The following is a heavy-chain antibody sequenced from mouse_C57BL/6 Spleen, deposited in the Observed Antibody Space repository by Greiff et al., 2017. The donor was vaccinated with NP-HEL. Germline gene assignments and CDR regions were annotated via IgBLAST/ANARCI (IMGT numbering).Heavy chain of an antibody. CDR2: IYPNNGGN. Sequence: VQLQQSGPELVKPGASVKMSCKASGYTFTDYYMHWVKQSHGKSLEWIGYIYPNNGGNGYNQKFKGQATLTVDKYSSTAYMELRSLTSEDSAVYYCASPPVDSAGLWFAYWGQGTLVTVSA. CDR3: ASPPVDSAGLWFAY. J-gene: IGHJ3*01. V-gene: IGHV1-34*01. D-gene: IGHD3-2*02. CDR1: GYTFTDYY.